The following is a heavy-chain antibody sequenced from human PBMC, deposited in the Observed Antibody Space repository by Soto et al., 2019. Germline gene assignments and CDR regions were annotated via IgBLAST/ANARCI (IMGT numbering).Heavy chain of an antibody. CDR1: GFTFSNAW. V-gene: IGHV3-15*01. Sequence: PEGALRLFCEASGFTFSNAWMSRVHQAPGKGLEWVGRIKGKTDGGTTDYAAPVKGRFTISRDDSKNTLYLQMNSLKTEDTDVYYCTTDYYDSSGYYYHFDYWGQGTLVTVSS. J-gene: IGHJ4*02. D-gene: IGHD3-22*01. CDR2: IKGKTDGGTT. CDR3: TTDYYDSSGYYYHFDY.